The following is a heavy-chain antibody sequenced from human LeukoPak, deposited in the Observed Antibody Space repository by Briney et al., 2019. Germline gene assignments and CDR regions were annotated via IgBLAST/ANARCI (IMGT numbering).Heavy chain of an antibody. CDR1: GFTFSSYG. J-gene: IGHJ6*04. Sequence: VRSLRLSCAASGFTFSSYGMHWVRQAPGKGLEWVAVISYDGSNKYYADSVKGRFTISRDNSKNTLYLQMNSLRAEDTAVYYCAKDPRYCSSTSCYYYGMDVWGKGTTVTVSS. CDR3: AKDPRYCSSTSCYYYGMDV. CDR2: ISYDGSNK. D-gene: IGHD2-2*01. V-gene: IGHV3-30*18.